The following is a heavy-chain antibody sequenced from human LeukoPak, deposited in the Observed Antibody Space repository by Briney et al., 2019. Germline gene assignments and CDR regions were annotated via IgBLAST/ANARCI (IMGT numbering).Heavy chain of an antibody. CDR3: ARRGGGDILTGYPDY. Sequence: PGRSLRLSCAASGFTFSSYAMHWVRQAPGKGPEWVAVISYDGSNKYYADSVRGRFTISRDNSKNTLLLQMSSLRAKDTAIYYCARRGGGDILTGYPDYWGQGTLVIVSS. CDR2: ISYDGSNK. D-gene: IGHD3-9*01. V-gene: IGHV3-30-3*01. CDR1: GFTFSSYA. J-gene: IGHJ4*02.